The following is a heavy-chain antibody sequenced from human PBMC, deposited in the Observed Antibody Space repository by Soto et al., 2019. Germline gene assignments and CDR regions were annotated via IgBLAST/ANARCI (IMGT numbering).Heavy chain of an antibody. Sequence: VQLVESGGGVVQPGRSLRLSCEASGFVYSHYAMHWVRQAPGKGPEWVALIWNDGSQKNYVDSVKGRFTISRDNSKNTLNLQMNSLRAHDTAMYFCVRGIPSQYSSTWLYWHFDLWGPGTLVTVSS. CDR2: IWNDGSQK. CDR3: VRGIPSQYSSTWLYWHFDL. CDR1: GFVYSHYA. J-gene: IGHJ2*01. D-gene: IGHD6-13*01. V-gene: IGHV3-33*01.